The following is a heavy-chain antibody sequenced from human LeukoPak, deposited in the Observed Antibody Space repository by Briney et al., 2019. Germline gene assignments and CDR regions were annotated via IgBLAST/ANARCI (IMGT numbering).Heavy chain of an antibody. CDR3: ARDRVVGLGIDNAFDI. V-gene: IGHV1-69*13. J-gene: IGHJ3*02. Sequence: SAKVSCKASGGTFSSYAISWVRQAPGQGLEWMGGIIPVFGTANYAQKFQGRVTITADESTSTAYMELSSLRSEDTAVYYCARDRVVGLGIDNAFDIWGHGTMVTVSS. CDR2: IIPVFGTA. CDR1: GGTFSSYA. D-gene: IGHD2-15*01.